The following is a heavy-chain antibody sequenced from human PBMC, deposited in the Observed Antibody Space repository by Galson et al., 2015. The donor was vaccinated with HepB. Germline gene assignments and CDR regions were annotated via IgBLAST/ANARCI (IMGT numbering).Heavy chain of an antibody. V-gene: IGHV1-18*01. Sequence: SVKVSCKASGYNFSSYGFSWVREATGQRLEWLGWIRGYSGDTNYAQKLQGRVTMTRDISTSTAYMELRSLRSDDAAVYYCAREGQLEPWGQGTLVTVSS. CDR2: IRGYSGDT. D-gene: IGHD1-1*01. CDR3: AREGQLEP. J-gene: IGHJ5*02. CDR1: GYNFSSYG.